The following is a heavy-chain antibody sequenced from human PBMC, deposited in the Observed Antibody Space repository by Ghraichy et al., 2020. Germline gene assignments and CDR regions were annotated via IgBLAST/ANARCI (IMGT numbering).Heavy chain of an antibody. V-gene: IGHV3-23*01. CDR2: ISGSGGST. J-gene: IGHJ5*02. CDR3: ASHRYCSSTSCYWGYYGSGSYGAPNWFDP. Sequence: GGSLRLSCAASGFTFSSYAMSWVRQAPGKGLEWVSAISGSGGSTYYADSVKGRFTISRDNSKNTLYLQMNSLRAEDTAVYYCASHRYCSSTSCYWGYYGSGSYGAPNWFDPWGQGTLVTVSS. CDR1: GFTFSSYA. D-gene: IGHD2-2*01.